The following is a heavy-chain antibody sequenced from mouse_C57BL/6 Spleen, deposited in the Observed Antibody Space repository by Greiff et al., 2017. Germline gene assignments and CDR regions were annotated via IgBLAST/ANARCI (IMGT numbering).Heavy chain of an antibody. D-gene: IGHD1-1*01. V-gene: IGHV1-19*01. J-gene: IGHJ1*03. CDR3: ARRGYYGSSYGYFDV. Sequence: VQLQQSGPVLVKPGASVKMSCKASGYTFTDYYMNWVKQSHGKSLEWIGVINPYNGGTSYNQKFKGKATLTVDKSSSTAYMELNSLTSEDSAVYYCARRGYYGSSYGYFDVWGTGTTVTVSS. CDR1: GYTFTDYY. CDR2: INPYNGGT.